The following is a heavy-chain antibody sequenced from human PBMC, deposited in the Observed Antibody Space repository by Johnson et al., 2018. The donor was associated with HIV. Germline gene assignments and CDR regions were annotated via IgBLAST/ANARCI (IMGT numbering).Heavy chain of an antibody. CDR1: GFTFDDYA. Sequence: VESGGVVVQPGGSLRLSCAVSGFTFDDYAMHWVRQPPGKGLEWVSLISWDGNSTYYVDSVKGRFIISRDNAKNSLYLQMNSLRAEDTAVYYCAREGWILDRNDAFDIWGQGTMVTVSS. CDR3: AREGWILDRNDAFDI. V-gene: IGHV3-43D*03. J-gene: IGHJ3*02. CDR2: ISWDGNST. D-gene: IGHD3/OR15-3a*01.